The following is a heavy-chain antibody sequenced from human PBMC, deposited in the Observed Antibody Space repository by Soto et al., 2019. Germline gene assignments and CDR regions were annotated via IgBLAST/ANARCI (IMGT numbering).Heavy chain of an antibody. CDR2: VSESGGTT. V-gene: IGHV3-23*01. Sequence: GGSLRLSCLASGYIFSNYAMSWVRQAPGKGLEWVSAVSESGGTTYYADSVRGRFTISRDNSKSTLYLQLNSLRAEDTAIYFCARCTVDTIVSSGWCNWIDSSCQGILVTVSS. J-gene: IGHJ5*01. D-gene: IGHD6-19*01. CDR3: ARCTVDTIVSSGWCNWIDS. CDR1: GYIFSNYA.